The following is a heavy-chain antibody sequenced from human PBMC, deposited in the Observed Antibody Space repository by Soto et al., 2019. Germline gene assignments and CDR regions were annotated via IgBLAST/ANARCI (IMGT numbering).Heavy chain of an antibody. CDR1: GFTFSSYG. J-gene: IGHJ4*02. D-gene: IGHD6-13*01. Sequence: QVELVESGGGVAQPGRSLRLSCAASGFTFSSYGMHWVRQAPGKGLDWVAVIWYDGSDKYYADSVKGRFTISRDNSRNTLYLQINSLRDEDTAVYYCARAAAGNSPFDYWGQGTLVTVSS. CDR3: ARAAAGNSPFDY. V-gene: IGHV3-33*01. CDR2: IWYDGSDK.